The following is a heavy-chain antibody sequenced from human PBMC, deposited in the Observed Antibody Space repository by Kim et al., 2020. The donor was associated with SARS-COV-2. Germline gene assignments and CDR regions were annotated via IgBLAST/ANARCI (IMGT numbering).Heavy chain of an antibody. V-gene: IGHV3-74*01. J-gene: IGHJ4*02. Sequence: YADSVKGRYPTSRDTAKNTLYLQMNGRGAEDTAVYYCARDMEGLWLNLDYWGQGTLVTVSS. CDR3: ARDMEGLWLNLDY. D-gene: IGHD5-18*01.